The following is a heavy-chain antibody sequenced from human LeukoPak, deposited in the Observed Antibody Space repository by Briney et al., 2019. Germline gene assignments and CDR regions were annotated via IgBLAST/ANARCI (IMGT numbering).Heavy chain of an antibody. D-gene: IGHD1-26*01. CDR1: GGSFSGYY. J-gene: IGHJ4*02. V-gene: IGHV4-34*01. CDR2: INHSGST. CDR3: ARGGGYFPFDY. Sequence: SETLSLTCAVYGGSFSGYYWSWIRQLPGKGLEWIGEINHSGSTNYNPSLKSRVTISVDTSKNQFSLKLSSVTAADTAVYYCARGGGYFPFDYWGQGTLVTVSS.